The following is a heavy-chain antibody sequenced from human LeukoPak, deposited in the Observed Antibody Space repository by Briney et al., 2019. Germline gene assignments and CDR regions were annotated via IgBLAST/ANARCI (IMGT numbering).Heavy chain of an antibody. CDR3: AKDGHYMVVNGY. D-gene: IGHD2-15*01. Sequence: GGSLRLSCVASGFTFSSHGMHWVRQAPGKGLEWVAFIRYDGSNKYYADSVKGRFTISRDNSKNTLYLQMNSLRAEDTAVYYCAKDGHYMVVNGYWGQGTLVTVSS. V-gene: IGHV3-30*02. CDR1: GFTFSSHG. CDR2: IRYDGSNK. J-gene: IGHJ4*02.